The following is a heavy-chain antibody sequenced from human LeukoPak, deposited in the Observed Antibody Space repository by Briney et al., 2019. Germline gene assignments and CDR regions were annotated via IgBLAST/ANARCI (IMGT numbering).Heavy chain of an antibody. D-gene: IGHD6-19*01. CDR3: ARDPYSSGGGIFDY. J-gene: IGHJ4*02. Sequence: GGSLRLSCAASGFTFSSYWMSWVRQAPGKGLEWVANIKQDGSEKYYVDSVKGQFTISRDNAKNSLYLQMNSLRAEDTAVYYCARDPYSSGGGIFDYWGQGTLVTVSS. CDR1: GFTFSSYW. CDR2: IKQDGSEK. V-gene: IGHV3-7*01.